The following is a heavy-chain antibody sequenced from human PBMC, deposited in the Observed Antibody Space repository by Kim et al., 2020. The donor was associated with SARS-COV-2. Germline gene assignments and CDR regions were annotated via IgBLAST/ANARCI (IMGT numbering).Heavy chain of an antibody. CDR3: ARVLGYSSRPYYYYYGMDV. V-gene: IGHV1-18*01. J-gene: IGHJ6*02. CDR1: GYTFTSYG. CDR2: ISAYNGNT. D-gene: IGHD6-13*01. Sequence: ASVKVSCKASGYTFTSYGISWVRQAPGQGLEWMGWISAYNGNTNYAQKLQGRVTMTTDTSTSTAYMELRSLRSDDTAVYYCARVLGYSSRPYYYYYGMDVWSQTTTVPISS.